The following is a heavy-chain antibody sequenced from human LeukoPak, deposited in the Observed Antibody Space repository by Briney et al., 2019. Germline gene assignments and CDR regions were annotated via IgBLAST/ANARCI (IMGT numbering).Heavy chain of an antibody. CDR2: IWYDGSNA. J-gene: IGHJ6*02. Sequence: GGSLRLSCAASGFTFSTYGVHWVRQAPGKGLEWVAVIWYDGSNAYYADSVKGRFTISRDNSRNTLYLQTNSLRAEVTAVYYCARDKTGVNYYYAMAVWGQGTTVTVSS. CDR1: GFTFSTYG. V-gene: IGHV3-33*01. CDR3: ARDKTGVNYYYAMAV. D-gene: IGHD2-8*02.